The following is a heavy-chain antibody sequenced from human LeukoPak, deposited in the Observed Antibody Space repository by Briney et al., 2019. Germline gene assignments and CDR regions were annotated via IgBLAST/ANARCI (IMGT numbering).Heavy chain of an antibody. Sequence: ASVKVSCKASGYTFTSYGISWVRQAPGQGLEWMGWISAYNGNTNYAQKLQGRVTMTTDTSTSTAYMELRSLRSDDTAVYYCASNMITFGGVRAFDIWGQGTMVTVSS. CDR1: GYTFTSYG. D-gene: IGHD3-16*01. J-gene: IGHJ3*02. V-gene: IGHV1-18*01. CDR2: ISAYNGNT. CDR3: ASNMITFGGVRAFDI.